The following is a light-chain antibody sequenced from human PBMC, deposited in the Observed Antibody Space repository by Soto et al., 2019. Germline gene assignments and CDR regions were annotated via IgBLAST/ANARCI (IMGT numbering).Light chain of an antibody. J-gene: IGLJ6*01. CDR1: SSDVGDYPY. CDR3: SSYSRTNTLV. Sequence: QSVLTQPASVSGSPGQSITISCTGTSSDVGDYPYVSWYQQHPGEVPKLIIYEVTNRPSGVSGRFSGSKSENTASLTISGLQAEDEADYYCSSYSRTNTLVFGSGTKLTVL. V-gene: IGLV2-14*01. CDR2: EVT.